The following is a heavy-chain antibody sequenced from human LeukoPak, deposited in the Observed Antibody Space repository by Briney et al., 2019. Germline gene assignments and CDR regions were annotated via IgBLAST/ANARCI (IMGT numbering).Heavy chain of an antibody. J-gene: IGHJ3*02. CDR3: ARERTAGWDAFDI. Sequence: GRSLRLSCAASGFTFDDYAMHWVRQAPGKGLEWVSGISWNSGSIGYADSVRGRFTISRDNAKNSLYLQMNSLRAEDTVVYYCARERTAGWDAFDIWGQGTMVTVSS. CDR2: ISWNSGSI. V-gene: IGHV3-9*01. CDR1: GFTFDDYA. D-gene: IGHD1-14*01.